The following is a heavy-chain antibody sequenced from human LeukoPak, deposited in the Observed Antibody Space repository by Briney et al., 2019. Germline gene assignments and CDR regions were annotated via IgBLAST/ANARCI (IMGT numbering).Heavy chain of an antibody. CDR3: ARLRRGYWYFDL. V-gene: IGHV5-10-1*01. Sequence: GESLKISCQGSGYSFTNYWISWVRQKPGKGLEWMGRIDPSDSYTNYSPSFQGHVTISADKSISTAYLQWGSLKASDTALYYCARLRRGYWYFDLWGRGTLVTVS. D-gene: IGHD3-10*01. J-gene: IGHJ2*01. CDR2: IDPSDSYT. CDR1: GYSFTNYW.